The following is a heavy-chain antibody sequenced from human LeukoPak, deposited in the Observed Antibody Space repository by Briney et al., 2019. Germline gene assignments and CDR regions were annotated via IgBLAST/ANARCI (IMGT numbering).Heavy chain of an antibody. Sequence: SETLSLTCAVSGGSISSGGYSWSWIRQPPGKGLEWIGYIYHSGSTYYNPSLKTRVTISVDRSKNQFSLKLSSVTAADTAVYYCVRGRVYYGMDVWGQGTTVTVSS. J-gene: IGHJ6*02. V-gene: IGHV4-30-2*01. CDR1: GGSISSGGYS. CDR2: IYHSGST. CDR3: VRGRVYYGMDV. D-gene: IGHD3-16*01.